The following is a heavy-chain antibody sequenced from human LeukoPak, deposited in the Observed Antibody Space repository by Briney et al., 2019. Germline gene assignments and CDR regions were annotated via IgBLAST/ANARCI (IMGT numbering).Heavy chain of an antibody. CDR1: GFTFSSYS. CDR2: MTRSSAI. Sequence: GGSLRLSCAASGFTFSSYSMNWVRQAPGKGLEWVATMTRSSAIFYADSVKGRFTISRDNPKNTLYLQMNSLRAEDTAVYYCAKEIITMIVVVLYFQYWGQGTLVTVSS. CDR3: AKEIITMIVVVLYFQY. D-gene: IGHD3-22*01. V-gene: IGHV3-69-1*01. J-gene: IGHJ1*01.